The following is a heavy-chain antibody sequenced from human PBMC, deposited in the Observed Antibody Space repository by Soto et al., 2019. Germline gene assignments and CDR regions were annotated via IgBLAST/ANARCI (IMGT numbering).Heavy chain of an antibody. CDR3: ARDPRLVVVELKYGMDV. Sequence: PGGSLRLSCAASGFTFSSYGMHWVRQAPGKGLEWVAVIWYDGSNKYYADSVKGRFTISRDNSKNTLYLQMNSLRAEDTAVYYCARDPRLVVVELKYGMDVWGQGTTVTVSS. J-gene: IGHJ6*02. CDR1: GFTFSSYG. V-gene: IGHV3-33*01. D-gene: IGHD3-22*01. CDR2: IWYDGSNK.